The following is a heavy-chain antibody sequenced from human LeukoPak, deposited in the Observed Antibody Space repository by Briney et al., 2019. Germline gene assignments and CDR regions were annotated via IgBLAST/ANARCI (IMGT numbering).Heavy chain of an antibody. V-gene: IGHV3-74*01. CDR1: GFTFSGFW. J-gene: IGHJ4*02. Sequence: GGSLRLSCAASGFTFSGFWMHWVRQAPGKGLVWVSCISFDGSDATYADSVKGRFTISRDNAKNTLYLQMNSLRAEDTALYYCAKDYTAMVRGADYWGQGTLVTVSS. CDR2: ISFDGSDA. D-gene: IGHD5-18*01. CDR3: AKDYTAMVRGADY.